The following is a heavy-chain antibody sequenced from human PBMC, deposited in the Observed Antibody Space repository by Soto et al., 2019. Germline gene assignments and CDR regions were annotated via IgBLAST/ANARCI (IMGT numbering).Heavy chain of an antibody. CDR3: ARYGSGSYYPTTFDY. J-gene: IGHJ4*02. CDR2: IYYSGST. CDR1: GGSISSYY. D-gene: IGHD3-10*01. Sequence: PSETLSPTCTVSGGSISSYYWSWIRQPPGKGLEWIGYIYYSGSTNYNPSLKSRVTISVDTSKNQFSLKLSSVTAADTAVYYCARYGSGSYYPTTFDYWGQGTLVTVSS. V-gene: IGHV4-59*01.